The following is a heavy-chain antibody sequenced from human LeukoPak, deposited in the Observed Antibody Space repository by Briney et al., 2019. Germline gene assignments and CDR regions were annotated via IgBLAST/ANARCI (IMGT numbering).Heavy chain of an antibody. J-gene: IGHJ4*02. CDR2: ISSGSEK. Sequence: GGSLRLSCEASGFTFSIFPMHWVRQAPGKGLEWVALISSGSEKYYADSVKGRFTISRDNSKNMLYLQMNSLRADDTAVYYCARDLELSTVYYFDSWGQGTLVIVSS. D-gene: IGHD3-3*01. CDR3: ARDLELSTVYYFDS. CDR1: GFTFSIFP. V-gene: IGHV3-30*04.